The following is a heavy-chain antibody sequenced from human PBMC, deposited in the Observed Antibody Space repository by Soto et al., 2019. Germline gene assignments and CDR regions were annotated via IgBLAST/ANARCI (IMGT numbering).Heavy chain of an antibody. CDR1: GFTFSSYA. V-gene: IGHV3-23*01. Sequence: GGSLRLSCAASGFTFSSYAMNWVRQAPGKGLEWVSVISGSGGSTYYADSVKGRFTISRDSSKNTLYLEMNSLTAEDTAIYYCAKGKATVTTGLDNWGQGTLVTVSS. CDR3: AKGKATVTTGLDN. CDR2: ISGSGGST. D-gene: IGHD4-17*01. J-gene: IGHJ4*02.